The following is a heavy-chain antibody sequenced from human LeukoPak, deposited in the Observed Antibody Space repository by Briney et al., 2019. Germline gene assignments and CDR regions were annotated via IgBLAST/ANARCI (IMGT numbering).Heavy chain of an antibody. CDR2: ISGSGGST. D-gene: IGHD3-3*01. CDR3: AKETYYDFWSGYSGNY. CDR1: GLTFSSYA. V-gene: IGHV3-23*01. Sequence: GGSLRLSCAASGLTFSSYAMSWVRQAPGKGLEWVSAISGSGGSTYYADSVKGRFTISRDNSKNTLYLQMNSLRAEDTAVYYCAKETYYDFWSGYSGNYWGQGTLVTVSS. J-gene: IGHJ4*02.